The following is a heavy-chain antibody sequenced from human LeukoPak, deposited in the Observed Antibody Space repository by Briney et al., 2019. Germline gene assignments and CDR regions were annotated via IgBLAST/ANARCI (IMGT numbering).Heavy chain of an antibody. D-gene: IGHD6-6*01. CDR2: IYTTGST. CDR1: GGSITNDDYY. Sequence: PSETLSLTCSVSGGSITNDDYYWSWIRQPAGKGLEWIGRIYTTGSTNCNPSLKSRVTISVDTSKNQFSLMLSSVTAADTAVYYCARNRRSSSSAIDYWGQGTLVTVSS. J-gene: IGHJ4*02. CDR3: ARNRRSSSSAIDY. V-gene: IGHV4-61*02.